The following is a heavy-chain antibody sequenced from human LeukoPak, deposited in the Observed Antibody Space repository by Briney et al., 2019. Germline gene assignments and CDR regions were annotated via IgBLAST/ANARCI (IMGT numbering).Heavy chain of an antibody. Sequence: TGGSLRLSCAASGFTFSSYAMSWIRQPAGKGLEWIGRIYTSGSTNYNPSLKSRVTMSVDTSKNQFSLKLSSVTAADTAVYYCARQELWFGELGYWGQGTLVTVSS. CDR1: GFTFSSYA. D-gene: IGHD3-10*01. CDR3: ARQELWFGELGY. CDR2: IYTSGST. V-gene: IGHV4-4*07. J-gene: IGHJ4*02.